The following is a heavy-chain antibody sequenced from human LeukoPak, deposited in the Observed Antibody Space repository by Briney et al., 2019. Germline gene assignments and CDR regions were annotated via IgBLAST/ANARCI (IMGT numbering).Heavy chain of an antibody. J-gene: IGHJ3*01. V-gene: IGHV1-2*02. CDR2: INPNSGCT. CDR3: ARSALWDDAFDL. Sequence: ASVKVSCKASGYTFTDYYMHWVRQAPGQGLDWMGWINPNSGCTNYEQKFQGRVNMTRDTSISTAYMELSRLRSDDTAVYYCARSALWDDAFDLWGQGTMVTVSS. CDR1: GYTFTDYY. D-gene: IGHD3-10*01.